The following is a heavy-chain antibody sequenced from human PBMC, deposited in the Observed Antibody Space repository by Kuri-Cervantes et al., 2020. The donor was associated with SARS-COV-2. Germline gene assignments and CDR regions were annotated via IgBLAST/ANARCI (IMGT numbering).Heavy chain of an antibody. CDR3: ARDRIAAAVLHWFDP. D-gene: IGHD6-13*01. Sequence: GESLKISCAASGFTFSSYSMNWVRQAPGKGLEWVSSISSSSSYIHYADSVKGRFTISRDNAKNSLYLQMNSLGAEDTAVYYCARDRIAAAVLHWFDPWGQGTLVTVSS. CDR2: ISSSSSYI. V-gene: IGHV3-21*01. CDR1: GFTFSSYS. J-gene: IGHJ5*02.